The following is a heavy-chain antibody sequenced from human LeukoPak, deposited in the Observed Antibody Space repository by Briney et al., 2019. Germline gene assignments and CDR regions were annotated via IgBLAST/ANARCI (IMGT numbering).Heavy chain of an antibody. J-gene: IGHJ4*02. CDR3: ARSRIGSQFDF. V-gene: IGHV1-8*01. CDR2: MKPKSGET. D-gene: IGHD1-26*01. Sequence: ASVKVSCKASGYTLTNYDINWVRQATGQGLEWMGWMKPKSGETGYAEKFQGRATMTRDTSINTAYMELSSLTSEDTAVYYCARSRIGSQFDFWGQGTLVIVSS. CDR1: GYTLTNYD.